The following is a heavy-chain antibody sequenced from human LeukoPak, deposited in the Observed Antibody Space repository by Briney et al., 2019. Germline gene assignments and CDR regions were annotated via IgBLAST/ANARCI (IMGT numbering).Heavy chain of an antibody. Sequence: PSETLSLTCAVSGGSISSSNWWSWVRQPPGKGLEWIGEIYDSGSTNYNPSLKSRVTISVDKSKNQFSLQLSSVTAADTAVYYCAREYYYDTGDSIAAFDIWGQGTMVTVSS. V-gene: IGHV4-4*02. D-gene: IGHD3-22*01. J-gene: IGHJ3*02. CDR3: AREYYYDTGDSIAAFDI. CDR2: IYDSGST. CDR1: GGSISSSNW.